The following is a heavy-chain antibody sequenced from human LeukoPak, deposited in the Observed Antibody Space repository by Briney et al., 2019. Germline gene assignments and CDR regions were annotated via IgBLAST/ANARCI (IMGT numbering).Heavy chain of an antibody. CDR3: ARSAKLRGYCSGGSCYQPDY. J-gene: IGHJ4*02. V-gene: IGHV1-18*01. Sequence: ASVKVSCKASGYTFTSCGISWVRQAPGQGLEWMGWISAYNGNTNYAQKLQGRVTMTTDTSTSTAYMELRSLRSDDTAVYYCARSAKLRGYCSGGSCYQPDYWGQGTLVTVSS. CDR2: ISAYNGNT. D-gene: IGHD2-15*01. CDR1: GYTFTSCG.